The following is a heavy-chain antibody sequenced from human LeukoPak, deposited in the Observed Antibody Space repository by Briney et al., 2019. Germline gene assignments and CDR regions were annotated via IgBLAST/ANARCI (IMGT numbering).Heavy chain of an antibody. J-gene: IGHJ6*03. CDR3: ARGSTYYYYMDV. CDR1: GITVSSNY. V-gene: IGHV3-53*01. CDR2: IYSGGST. Sequence: GGSLRLSCAAYGITVSSNYMSWVRQAPGKGLEWVSVIYSGGSTYYADSVKGRFTISRDNSKNTVYLQMNSLRAEDTAVYYCARGSTYYYYMDVWGKGTTVTVSS.